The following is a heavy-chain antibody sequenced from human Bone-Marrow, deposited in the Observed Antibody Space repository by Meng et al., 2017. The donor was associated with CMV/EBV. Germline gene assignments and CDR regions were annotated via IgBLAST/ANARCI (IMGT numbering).Heavy chain of an antibody. CDR1: FSSYG. CDR2: INDSGGST. J-gene: IGHJ4*02. V-gene: IGHV3-23*01. D-gene: IGHD3-22*01. CDR3: AKDRLWNYYDSSAYYNDY. Sequence: FSSYGMTWVRQAPGKGLEWVSGINDSGGSTYYADSVKGRFTISRDNSKNTLYLQMNSLRAEDTAVYYCAKDRLWNYYDSSAYYNDYWGQGTLVTVSS.